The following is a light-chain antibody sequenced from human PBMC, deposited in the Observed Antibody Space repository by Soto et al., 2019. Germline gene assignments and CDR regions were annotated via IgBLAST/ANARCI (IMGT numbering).Light chain of an antibody. V-gene: IGKV3-20*01. CDR3: QRYMSSVT. J-gene: IGKJ1*01. CDR2: GVS. Sequence: EIVLTQSPGSLSLSPGERATLSCRASQSVDNTFFAWYQKKPGQAPRLLMYGVSKRATGIPDRFSGSGSGTDVTLTISRLEREGFAGYACQRYMSSVTCGQGTRVEIK. CDR1: QSVDNTF.